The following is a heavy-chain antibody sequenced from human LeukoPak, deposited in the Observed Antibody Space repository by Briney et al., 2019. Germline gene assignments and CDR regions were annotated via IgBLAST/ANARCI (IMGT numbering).Heavy chain of an antibody. Sequence: GGSLRLSCAASGFTFSSYAKSWVRQAPGKGLEWVSSISGSGGSTYYADSVKGRFTISRDNSKNSLYLQMNSLRAEDTAVYYCARDWFPAAITESDDYYYYYMDVWGKGTTVTVSS. CDR3: ARDWFPAAITESDDYYYYYMDV. J-gene: IGHJ6*03. V-gene: IGHV3-23*01. CDR1: GFTFSSYA. D-gene: IGHD2-2*02. CDR2: ISGSGGST.